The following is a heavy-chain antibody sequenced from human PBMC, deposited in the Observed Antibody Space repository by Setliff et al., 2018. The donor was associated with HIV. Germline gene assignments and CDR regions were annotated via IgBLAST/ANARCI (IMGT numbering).Heavy chain of an antibody. V-gene: IGHV4-59*08. J-gene: IGHJ4*02. Sequence: SETLSLTCTVSGDSISTDYWTWIRQPPGKGLEWIGYIYNSASTSYNPSLKSRVTISVDTSKNQSSLKLSSVTAAATAVYYCARHSPSDYWGQGTLVTVSS. CDR2: IYNSAST. CDR1: GDSISTDY. CDR3: ARHSPSDY.